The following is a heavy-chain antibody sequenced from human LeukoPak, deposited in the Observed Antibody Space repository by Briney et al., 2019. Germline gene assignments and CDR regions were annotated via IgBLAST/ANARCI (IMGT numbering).Heavy chain of an antibody. D-gene: IGHD5-18*01. Sequence: PGGSLRLSCAASGFTFSSYGMSWVRQAPGKGLEWVSAISGSGGSTYYADSVKGRFTISRDNAKNSLYLQMNSLRAEDTAVYYCARDNGYSYWTDWGQGTLVTVSS. CDR3: ARDNGYSYWTD. CDR2: ISGSGGST. J-gene: IGHJ4*02. V-gene: IGHV3-23*01. CDR1: GFTFSSYG.